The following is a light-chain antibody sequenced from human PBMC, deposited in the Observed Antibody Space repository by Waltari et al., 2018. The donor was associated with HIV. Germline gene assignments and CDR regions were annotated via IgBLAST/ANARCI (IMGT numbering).Light chain of an antibody. J-gene: IGLJ1*01. CDR3: AAWDDSLSGFYV. CDR1: SFNIGSNF. CDR2: RNN. Sequence: QSVLTQPPSASGNPGPRVTIRCSGSSFNIGSNFVYCYQQLPGAAPNLLIYRNNRRPSGVPDRFSGSKSGTSASLAISGLRSEDEADYYCAAWDDSLSGFYVVGTGTKVTVL. V-gene: IGLV1-47*01.